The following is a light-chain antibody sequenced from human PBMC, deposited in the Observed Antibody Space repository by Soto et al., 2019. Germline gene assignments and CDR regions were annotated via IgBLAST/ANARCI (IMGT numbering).Light chain of an antibody. CDR3: QQYNSYPLT. J-gene: IGKJ4*01. CDR1: QSISSW. V-gene: IGKV1-5*03. Sequence: DIQMTQSRASLSASVGDRVSVTYRASQSISSWLAWYQQKPGKAPKLLIYKASSLESGVPSRFSGSGSGTELTLTISSLQPDDFATYYCQQYNSYPLTFGGGTKVEIK. CDR2: KAS.